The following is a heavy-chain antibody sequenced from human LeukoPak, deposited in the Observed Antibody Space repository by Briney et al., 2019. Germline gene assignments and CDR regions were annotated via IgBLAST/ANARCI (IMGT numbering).Heavy chain of an antibody. V-gene: IGHV4-59*01. CDR3: ARGYSSSWYLNWFDP. CDR1: GGSISNYY. CDR2: IYYTGST. J-gene: IGHJ5*02. D-gene: IGHD6-13*01. Sequence: SETLSLTCTVSGGSISNYYWNWIRQPPGKGLEWIGYIYYTGSTNYNPSLKSRVTMSVDTSKNQFSLNLKSVTPEDTAVYYCARGYSSSWYLNWFDPWGQGTLVTVSS.